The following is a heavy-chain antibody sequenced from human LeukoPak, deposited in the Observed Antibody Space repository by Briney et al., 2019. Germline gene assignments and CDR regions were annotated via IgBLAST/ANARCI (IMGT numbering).Heavy chain of an antibody. CDR3: ARAPHGATFDY. CDR2: INHSGST. V-gene: IGHV4-34*01. J-gene: IGHJ4*02. Sequence: PGGSLRLSCAASGFTFSSYSMSWVRQPPGKGLEWIGEINHSGSTNYNPSLKSRVTISVDTSKNQFSLKLSSVTAADTAVYYCARAPHGATFDYWGQGTLVTVSS. D-gene: IGHD1-26*01. CDR1: GFTFSSYS.